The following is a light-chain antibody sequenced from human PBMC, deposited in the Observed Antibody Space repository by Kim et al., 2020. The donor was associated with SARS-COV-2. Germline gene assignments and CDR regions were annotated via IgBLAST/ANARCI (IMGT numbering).Light chain of an antibody. CDR1: QSVSRNY. J-gene: IGKJ1*01. Sequence: EIVLTQSPGTLSLSPGERATLSCRASQSVSRNYLAWYQQKPGQAPRLVIYAASSRATGIPDRFSGSGSGTDFTFTISRLEPEDFAVYYCQHYSDPPPWTFGQGTKVDIK. V-gene: IGKV3-20*01. CDR2: AAS. CDR3: QHYSDPPPWT.